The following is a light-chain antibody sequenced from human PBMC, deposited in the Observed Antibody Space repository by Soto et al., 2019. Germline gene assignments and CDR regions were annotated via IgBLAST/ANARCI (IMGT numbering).Light chain of an antibody. J-gene: IGLJ3*02. CDR2: GTH. Sequence: QAVVTQPPSVSGAPGQRITISCIGSSSDIGAGSDAHWYQHVPGTAPKLLIYGTHNRPSGVPDRFSGSKSGTSASLAITGLQAEDEADYYCQSYDTRLSAWVFGGGTKVTVL. V-gene: IGLV1-40*01. CDR1: SSDIGAGSD. CDR3: QSYDTRLSAWV.